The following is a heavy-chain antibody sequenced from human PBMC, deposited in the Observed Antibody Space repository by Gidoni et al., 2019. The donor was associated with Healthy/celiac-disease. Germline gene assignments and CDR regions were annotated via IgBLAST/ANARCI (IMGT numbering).Heavy chain of an antibody. CDR2: IYYSGST. CDR3: ARGVGITNWFDP. D-gene: IGHD1-20*01. V-gene: IGHV4-59*01. CDR1: GGSISSYY. Sequence: QVQLQESGPGLAKPSETLSLTCTVSGGSISSYYWSWLRQPPGKGLDWIGYIYYSGSTNYNPSLKSRVTISVDTSKNQFSLKLSSVTAADTAVYYCARGVGITNWFDPWGQGTLVTVSS. J-gene: IGHJ5*02.